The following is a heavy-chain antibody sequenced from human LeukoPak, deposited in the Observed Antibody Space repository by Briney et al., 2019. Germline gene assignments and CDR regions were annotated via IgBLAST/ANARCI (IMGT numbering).Heavy chain of an antibody. CDR3: AREGASIQLWLEYYFDY. CDR1: GGSVSSGSYY. D-gene: IGHD5-18*01. J-gene: IGHJ4*02. V-gene: IGHV4-61*01. CDR2: IYYSGST. Sequence: SETLSLTCTVSGGSVSSGSYYWSWIRQPPGKGLEWIGYIYYSGSTNYNPSLKSRVTISVDTSKNQFSLKLSSVTAADTAVYYCAREGASIQLWLEYYFDYWGQGTLVTVSS.